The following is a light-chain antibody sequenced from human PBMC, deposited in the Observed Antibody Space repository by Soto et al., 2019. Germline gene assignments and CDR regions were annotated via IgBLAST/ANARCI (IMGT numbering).Light chain of an antibody. CDR2: GAS. V-gene: IGKV3-20*01. CDR1: QSVSSNY. J-gene: IGKJ4*01. Sequence: EIVLTQSPGTLSLSPGERATLSCRASQSVSSNYLAWYQQKPGQAPKLLFYGASSRATGIPDRFSGSGSGTDFILTISRLEPEDFAMYYCQQSGKSFPLTFGGGTKLEI. CDR3: QQSGKSFPLT.